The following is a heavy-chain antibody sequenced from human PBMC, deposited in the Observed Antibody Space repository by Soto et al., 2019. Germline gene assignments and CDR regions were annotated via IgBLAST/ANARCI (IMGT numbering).Heavy chain of an antibody. V-gene: IGHV1-46*01. D-gene: IGHD2-21*02. Sequence: QVQLMQSGAEVKKPGASVKVSCKASGDTFTEYYIHWVRQAPGQGLEWVGTVNPSGGHTTYAQHFLGRVPMTRDTATSTLYMELHSLTSEHTAVYYCARGGHVVVVTAALDYWGQGTLVTVSS. CDR1: GDTFTEYY. J-gene: IGHJ4*02. CDR3: ARGGHVVVVTAALDY. CDR2: VNPSGGHT.